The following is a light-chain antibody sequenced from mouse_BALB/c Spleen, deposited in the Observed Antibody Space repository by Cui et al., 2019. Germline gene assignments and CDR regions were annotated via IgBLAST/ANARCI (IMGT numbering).Light chain of an antibody. Sequence: DIQMTQTTSSLSASLGDTVTITCRASQDIHNYLDWYQQKPDRSAQLLIYYTSSLASGVPSRFSGSGSGTDYSLNISSLEPEDFATYYCQQCNRIPLTFGAGTKLELK. CDR1: QDIHNY. J-gene: IGKJ5*01. V-gene: IGKV10-96*01. CDR3: QQCNRIPLT. CDR2: YTS.